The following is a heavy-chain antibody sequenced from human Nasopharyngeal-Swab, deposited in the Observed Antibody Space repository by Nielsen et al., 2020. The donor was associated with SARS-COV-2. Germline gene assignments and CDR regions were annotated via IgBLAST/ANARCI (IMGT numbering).Heavy chain of an antibody. Sequence: WIRQPPGKGLEWMGIIYPGDSDTRYSPSFQGQVTISADKSISTAYLQWSSLKASDTAMYYCARQQGLRSCAFDIWGQGTMVTVSS. V-gene: IGHV5-51*01. CDR3: ARQQGLRSCAFDI. CDR2: IYPGDSDT. J-gene: IGHJ3*02. D-gene: IGHD4-17*01.